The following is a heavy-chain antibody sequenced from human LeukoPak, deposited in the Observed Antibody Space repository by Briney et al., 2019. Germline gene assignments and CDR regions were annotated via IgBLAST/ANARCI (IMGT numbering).Heavy chain of an antibody. CDR1: GYTFTGYY. D-gene: IGHD6-6*01. J-gene: IGHJ4*02. Sequence: ASVKVSCKASGYTFTGYYMHWVRQAPGQRLEWMGWINPNSGGTNYAQKFQGRVTMTRDTSISTAYMELSRLRSDDTAVYYCARGRYSSSSFLPIYYFDYWGQGTLVTVSS. CDR2: INPNSGGT. V-gene: IGHV1-2*02. CDR3: ARGRYSSSSFLPIYYFDY.